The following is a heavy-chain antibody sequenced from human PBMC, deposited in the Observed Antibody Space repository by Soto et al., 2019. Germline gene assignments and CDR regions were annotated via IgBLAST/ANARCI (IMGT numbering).Heavy chain of an antibody. J-gene: IGHJ4*02. V-gene: IGHV3-23*01. CDR1: GFTFSSYA. Sequence: EVQLLESGGGLVQPGGSLRLSCAASGFTFSSYAMSWVRQAPGKGLEWVSAISGSGGSTYYADSVKGRFTISRDNSKNTLYLQMNSLRAEDTAVYYCAKVKRYFVFTEPGGDYWGQGTLVTVSS. CDR3: AKVKRYFVFTEPGGDY. D-gene: IGHD3-9*01. CDR2: ISGSGGST.